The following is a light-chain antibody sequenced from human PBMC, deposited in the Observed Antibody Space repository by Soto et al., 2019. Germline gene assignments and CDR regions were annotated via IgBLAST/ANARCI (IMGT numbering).Light chain of an antibody. CDR2: GAS. J-gene: IGKJ1*01. V-gene: IGKV3-20*01. Sequence: EIVLTQSPGTLSLSPGERATLSCRASQSVSSSYLAWYQQKPGQAPRLLIYGASSRATGIPDRFSGSGSGTDFTLTISRLEPEDFAVYYCQQYGSSPPSTFGQGTKGDIK. CDR3: QQYGSSPPST. CDR1: QSVSSSY.